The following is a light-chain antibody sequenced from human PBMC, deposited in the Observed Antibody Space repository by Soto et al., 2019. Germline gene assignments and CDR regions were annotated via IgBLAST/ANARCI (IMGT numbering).Light chain of an antibody. CDR3: QQRSNWLLT. CDR2: DAS. V-gene: IGKV3-11*01. CDR1: QSVSSY. Sequence: EIVLTQSPATLSLSPGERATLSCRASQSVSSYLAWYQQKPGQAPRLLNYDASNRATGIPARFSGSGSGTDFTLTISSLEPEDFAVYYCQQRSNWLLTFGGGTKVDIK. J-gene: IGKJ4*01.